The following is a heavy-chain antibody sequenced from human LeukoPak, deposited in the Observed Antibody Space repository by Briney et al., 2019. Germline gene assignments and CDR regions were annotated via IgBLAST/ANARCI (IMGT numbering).Heavy chain of an antibody. J-gene: IGHJ4*02. V-gene: IGHV1-69*05. CDR1: GGTFSSYA. CDR2: IIPIFGTA. CDR3: ARDLGGVRGVPFDY. Sequence: SVKVSCKASGGTFSSYAISWVRQAPGQGLEWMGGIIPIFGTANYAQKLQGRVTMTTDTSTSTAYMELRSLRSDDTAVYYCARDLGGVRGVPFDYWGQGTLVTVSS. D-gene: IGHD3-10*01.